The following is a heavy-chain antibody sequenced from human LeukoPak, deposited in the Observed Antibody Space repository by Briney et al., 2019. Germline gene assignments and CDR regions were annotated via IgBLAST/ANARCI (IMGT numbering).Heavy chain of an antibody. CDR2: IKQDGTEK. CDR1: GFTFSSYW. V-gene: IGHV3-7*01. J-gene: IGHJ4*02. CDR3: AGGRGWLVDY. D-gene: IGHD3-22*01. Sequence: GGSLRLSCAASGFTFSSYWMNWVRQAPGKGLEWVANIKQDGTEKLYVDSVKGRFTISRDNAKNSLYLQMNSLRAEDTAVYFCAGGRGWLVDYWGQGTRVTVSS.